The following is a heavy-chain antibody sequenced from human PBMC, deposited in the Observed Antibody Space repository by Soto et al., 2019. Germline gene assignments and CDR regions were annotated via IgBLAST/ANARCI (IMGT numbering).Heavy chain of an antibody. CDR3: AKVAGDILVRGVPDYYYYYGMDV. D-gene: IGHD3-10*01. CDR1: GFTFSSYA. CDR2: ISDSGGST. V-gene: IGHV3-23*01. Sequence: GGSLRLSCAASGFTFSSYAMSWVRQAPGKGLESVSGISDSGGSTYYADSVKGRFTISRDNSKNTLYLQMNSLRAEDTAVYYCAKVAGDILVRGVPDYYYYYGMDVWGQGTTVTVSS. J-gene: IGHJ6*02.